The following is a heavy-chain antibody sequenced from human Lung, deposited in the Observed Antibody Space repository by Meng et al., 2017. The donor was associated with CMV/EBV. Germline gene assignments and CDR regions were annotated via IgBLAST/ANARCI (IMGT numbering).Heavy chain of an antibody. J-gene: IGHJ4*02. Sequence: GESLKISCTASGFIFSDYSMSWVRQAPGKGLEWVSSISSSSIHIYYADSTKGRFTISRDNAKKSLYLQMNSLRAEDTAVYYCARGRGYCSSTNCYQNFDYXGQGXLVTFSS. D-gene: IGHD2-2*01. CDR1: GFIFSDYS. CDR2: ISSSSIHI. V-gene: IGHV3-21*01. CDR3: ARGRGYCSSTNCYQNFDY.